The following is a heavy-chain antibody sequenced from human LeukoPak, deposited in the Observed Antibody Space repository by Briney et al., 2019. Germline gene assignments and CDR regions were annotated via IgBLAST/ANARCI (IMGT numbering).Heavy chain of an antibody. CDR3: ARHRGGYLGWFDP. Sequence: SETLSLTCTVSGGSISSYYWSWIRQPPGKGLEWIGYIYTSGSTNYNPSLKSRVTISVDTSKNQFSLKLSSVTAADTAVYYYARHRGGYLGWFDPWGQGTLVTVSS. D-gene: IGHD3-10*01. V-gene: IGHV4-4*09. CDR1: GGSISSYY. CDR2: IYTSGST. J-gene: IGHJ5*02.